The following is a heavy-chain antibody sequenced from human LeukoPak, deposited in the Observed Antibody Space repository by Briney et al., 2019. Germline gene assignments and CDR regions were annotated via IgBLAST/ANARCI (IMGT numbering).Heavy chain of an antibody. CDR1: GGTFSSYA. CDR3: AREYGQYYYYGMDV. CDR2: IIPIFGTA. Sequence: GASVKVSCKASGGTFSSYAISWVRQAPGQGLEWMGGIIPIFGTANYAQKFQGRVTITADESTSTAYMELSSLRSEDTAVYYCAREYGQYYYYGMDVWGQGTTVTDSS. V-gene: IGHV1-69*01. D-gene: IGHD4-17*01. J-gene: IGHJ6*02.